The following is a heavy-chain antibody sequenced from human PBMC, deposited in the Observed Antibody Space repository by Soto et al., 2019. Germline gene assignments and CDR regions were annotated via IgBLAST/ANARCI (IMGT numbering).Heavy chain of an antibody. J-gene: IGHJ6*03. CDR1: GFTVSSNY. CDR2: TYSGGST. Sequence: GGSLRLSFAASGFTVSSNYMSWGRQAPGKGLEWVSVTYSGGSTYYADSVKGRFTISRHNSKNTLYLQMNSLRAEDTAVYYCARNARYSSSWHYYYYYMDVWGKGTTVTVSS. D-gene: IGHD6-13*01. CDR3: ARNARYSSSWHYYYYYMDV. V-gene: IGHV3-53*04.